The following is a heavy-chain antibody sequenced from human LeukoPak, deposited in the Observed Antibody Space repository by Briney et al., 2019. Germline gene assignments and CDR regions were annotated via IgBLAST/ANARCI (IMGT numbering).Heavy chain of an antibody. CDR3: ARDADY. Sequence: SETLSLTCTVSGGSISSYYWSWIRQPPGKGLEWIGYIYYSGSTNYNPSLKSRVTISVDTSKNQFSLKLSSVTAADTAVYYCARDADYWGQGTLVTVSS. CDR2: IYYSGST. V-gene: IGHV4-59*12. CDR1: GGSISSYY. J-gene: IGHJ4*02.